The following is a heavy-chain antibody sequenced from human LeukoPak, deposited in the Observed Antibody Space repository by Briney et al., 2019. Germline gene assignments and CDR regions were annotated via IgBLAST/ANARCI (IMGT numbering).Heavy chain of an antibody. V-gene: IGHV1-2*02. Sequence: ASVKVSCKASGGTFSSYAISWVRQAPGQGLEWMGWINPNSGGTNYAQKFQGRVTMTRDTSISTAYMELSRLRSDDTAVYYCARAGSYYCSSTGCYGPDYWGQGTLVTVSS. J-gene: IGHJ4*02. CDR3: ARAGSYYCSSTGCYGPDY. D-gene: IGHD2-2*01. CDR2: INPNSGGT. CDR1: GGTFSSYA.